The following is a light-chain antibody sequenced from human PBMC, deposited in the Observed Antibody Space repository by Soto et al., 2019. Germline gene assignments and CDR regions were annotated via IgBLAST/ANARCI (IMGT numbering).Light chain of an antibody. CDR3: QQYNPYPLT. J-gene: IGKJ4*01. V-gene: IGKV1-5*03. CDR2: KAS. Sequence: DIQMTQSPSTLSASVGDRVTITCRASQSISTWLAWYQQKPGKAPKLLIYKASSLEGGVPSRFSGSGSGTEFKITVSSLRPDDFATYYCQQYNPYPLTFGGGTTVEIK. CDR1: QSISTW.